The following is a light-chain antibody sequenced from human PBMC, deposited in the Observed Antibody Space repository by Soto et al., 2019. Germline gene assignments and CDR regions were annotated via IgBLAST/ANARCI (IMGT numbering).Light chain of an antibody. J-gene: IGKJ4*02. CDR3: QQNNDWPLA. CDR2: DTS. Sequence: EVVMTQSPATLSVSPGERATLSCTASQSVGSNLAWYQQRPGQAPRLLIYDTSTRATGIPARFSGSGSGTEFTLTISNLQSEDFAVYHCQQNNDWPLAFGGGTKVEI. V-gene: IGKV3-15*01. CDR1: QSVGSN.